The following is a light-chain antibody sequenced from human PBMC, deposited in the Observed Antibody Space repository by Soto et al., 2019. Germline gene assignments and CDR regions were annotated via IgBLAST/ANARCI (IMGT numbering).Light chain of an antibody. Sequence: QSVLTQPPSVSAAPGQKVTISCSGSSSNIGDNSVSWYQQLPGTAPKLLIYDDNKRPSGIPDRFSGSKSGTSATLGITGFQTGDEADYYCGSWDSSLSAYVFGTGTRSPS. J-gene: IGLJ1*01. CDR2: DDN. CDR3: GSWDSSLSAYV. CDR1: SSNIGDNS. V-gene: IGLV1-51*01.